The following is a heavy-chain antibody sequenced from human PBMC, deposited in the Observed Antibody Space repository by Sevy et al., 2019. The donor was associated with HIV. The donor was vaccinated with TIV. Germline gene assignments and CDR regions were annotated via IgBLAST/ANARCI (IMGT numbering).Heavy chain of an antibody. CDR1: GFTFSSNG. D-gene: IGHD6-13*01. V-gene: IGHV3-30*18. CDR2: ISYDGSNK. J-gene: IGHJ4*02. Sequence: GGSLRLSCAASGFTFSSNGMHWVHQAPGKGLEWVAVISYDGSNKYYADSVKGRFTISRDNSKNTLYLQMNSLRAEDTAVYYCAKAGYSSSWYADYWGQGTLVTVSS. CDR3: AKAGYSSSWYADY.